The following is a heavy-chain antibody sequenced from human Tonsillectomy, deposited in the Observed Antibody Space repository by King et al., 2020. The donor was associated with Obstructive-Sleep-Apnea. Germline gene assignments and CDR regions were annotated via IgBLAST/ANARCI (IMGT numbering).Heavy chain of an antibody. CDR3: AKGPFIVVVVGDWFDP. J-gene: IGHJ5*02. V-gene: IGHV3-23*04. CDR2: ISGSGGST. CDR1: GFTFSSYA. D-gene: IGHD2-15*01. Sequence: VQLVESGGGLVQPGGSLRLSCAASGFTFSSYAMSWVRQAPGKGPEWVSAISGSGGSTYYADSVKGRFTISRDNSKNTLYLQMNSLRAEDTAVYYCAKGPFIVVVVGDWFDPWGQGTLVTVSS.